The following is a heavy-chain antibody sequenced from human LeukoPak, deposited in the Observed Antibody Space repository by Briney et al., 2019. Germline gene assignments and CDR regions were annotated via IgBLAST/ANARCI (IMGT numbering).Heavy chain of an antibody. V-gene: IGHV4-39*01. Sequence: SETLSLTCTASGGSISSSSYYWGWIRQPPGKGLEWIGSIYYSGSTYDNPSLKSRVTISVDTSKNQFSLKLSSVTAADTAVYYCASPAAGNVLLVYWGQGNLVTVSS. CDR2: IYYSGST. CDR1: GGSISSSSYY. CDR3: ASPAAGNVLLVY. D-gene: IGHD6-13*01. J-gene: IGHJ4*02.